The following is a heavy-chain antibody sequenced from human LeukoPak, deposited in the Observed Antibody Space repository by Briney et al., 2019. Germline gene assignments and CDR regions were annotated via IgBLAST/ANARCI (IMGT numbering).Heavy chain of an antibody. D-gene: IGHD1-26*01. V-gene: IGHV4-39*07. J-gene: IGHJ4*02. CDR3: AGDGRFPPEVLPRYFDY. CDR1: GDSISSSYYY. CDR2: IYYSGST. Sequence: SETLSLTCSVSGDSISSSYYYWGWVRQPPGKGLEWIGNIYYSGSTYYNPSLKSRVTMSIDTSKNQFSLKLSSVTAADTALYYCAGDGRFPPEVLPRYFDYWGQGTLVTVSS.